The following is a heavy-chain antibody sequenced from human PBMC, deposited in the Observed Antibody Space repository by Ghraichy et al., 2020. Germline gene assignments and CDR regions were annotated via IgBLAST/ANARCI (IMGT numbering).Heavy chain of an antibody. CDR3: AKRGFLRYYDFWSGTPAVIADAFDI. Sequence: GGSLRLSCAASGFTFSSYAMSWVRQAPGKGLEWVSAISGSCGSTYYADSVKGRFTISRDNSKNTLYLQMNSLRAEDTAVYYCAKRGFLRYYDFWSGTPAVIADAFDIWGQGTMVTVSS. V-gene: IGHV3-23*01. J-gene: IGHJ3*02. D-gene: IGHD3-3*01. CDR1: GFTFSSYA. CDR2: ISGSCGST.